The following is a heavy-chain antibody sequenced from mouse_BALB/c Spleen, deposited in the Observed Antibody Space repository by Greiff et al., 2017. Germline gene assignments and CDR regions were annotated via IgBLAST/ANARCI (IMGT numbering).Heavy chain of an antibody. CDR1: GFAFSSYD. Sequence: EVKLVESGGGLVKPGGSLKLSCAASGFAFSSYDMSWVRQTPEMRLEWVAYISSGGGSTYYPDTVKGRFTISRDNAKNTLYLQMSSLKSEDTAMYYCARSYGNYPAWFAYWGQGTLVTVSA. J-gene: IGHJ3*01. D-gene: IGHD2-1*01. CDR3: ARSYGNYPAWFAY. V-gene: IGHV5-12-1*01. CDR2: ISSGGGST.